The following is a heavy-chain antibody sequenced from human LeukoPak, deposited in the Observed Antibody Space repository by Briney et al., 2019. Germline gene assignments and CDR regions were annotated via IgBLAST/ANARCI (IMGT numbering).Heavy chain of an antibody. J-gene: IGHJ4*02. D-gene: IGHD3-22*01. Sequence: ASVKVSCKASGYTFTGYYMHWVRQAPGQGLEWMGWINPNSGGTNYAQKFQGRVTMTRDTSISTAYMKLSRLRSDDTAVYYCARDTDYYDSSGYLRDWGQGTLVTVSS. CDR2: INPNSGGT. V-gene: IGHV1-2*02. CDR1: GYTFTGYY. CDR3: ARDTDYYDSSGYLRD.